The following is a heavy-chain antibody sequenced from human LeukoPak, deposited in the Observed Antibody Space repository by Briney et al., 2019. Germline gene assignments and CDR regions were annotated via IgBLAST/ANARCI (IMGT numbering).Heavy chain of an antibody. D-gene: IGHD3-22*01. Sequence: SETLSLTCTVSGGSISSSSYYWGWIRQPPGKGLEWIGSIYYSGSTYYNPSLKSRVTISVDTSKNQFSLKLSSVTAADTAVYYCARHFITGPPTHLYYYYGMDVWGQGTTVTVSS. CDR2: IYYSGST. V-gene: IGHV4-39*01. CDR3: ARHFITGPPTHLYYYYGMDV. CDR1: GGSISSSSYY. J-gene: IGHJ6*02.